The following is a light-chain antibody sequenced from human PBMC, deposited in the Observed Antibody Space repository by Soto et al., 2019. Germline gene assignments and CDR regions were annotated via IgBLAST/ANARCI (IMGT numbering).Light chain of an antibody. Sequence: QSALTQPASVSGSPGQSITISCTGTSNDIGPYNYVSWYQQHPGKAPKLLIYDVTNRASGVSDRFSDSKSGRTASLTISGLQAEDEADYYCSSYTSIIAVVFGGGTKLTVL. V-gene: IGLV2-14*03. CDR3: SSYTSIIAVV. CDR2: DVT. CDR1: SNDIGPYNY. J-gene: IGLJ2*01.